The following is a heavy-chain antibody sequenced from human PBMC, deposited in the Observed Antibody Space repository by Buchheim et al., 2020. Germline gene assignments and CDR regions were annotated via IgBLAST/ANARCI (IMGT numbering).Heavy chain of an antibody. Sequence: EVQLVESGGGLVQPGGSLRLSCAASGFTFSSYDMQWIRQVKGKGLEWVSAVGMAGDTQYSASVRGRFTISRENAKNSLYFQMDNLRAGDTAVYYCARDPSGRGMDVWGQGTT. CDR2: VGMAGDT. CDR1: GFTFSSYD. CDR3: ARDPSGRGMDV. J-gene: IGHJ6*02. V-gene: IGHV3-13*04.